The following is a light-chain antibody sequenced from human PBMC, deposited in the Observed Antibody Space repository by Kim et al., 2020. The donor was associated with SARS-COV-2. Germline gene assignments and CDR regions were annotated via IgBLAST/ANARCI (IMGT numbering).Light chain of an antibody. CDR2: KAS. CDR3: QQYNSFPWT. Sequence: ASIGDRVTITCRASESISSWLAWYQQKPGEAPKLLIYKASSLESGVPSRFSGSESGTDFTLTISSLQPDDFATYYCQQYNSFPWTFGQGTKVDIK. CDR1: ESISSW. V-gene: IGKV1-5*03. J-gene: IGKJ1*01.